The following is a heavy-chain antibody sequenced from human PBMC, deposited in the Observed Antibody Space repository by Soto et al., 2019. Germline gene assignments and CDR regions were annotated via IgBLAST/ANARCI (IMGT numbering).Heavy chain of an antibody. CDR2: IYYSGST. Sequence: QLQLQESGPGLVKPSETLSLTCTVSGGSISSSSYYWGWIRQPPGKGLEWIGSIYYSGSTYYNPSLKSRVTISVDTSKNQFSLKLSSVTAADTAVYYCARRHSSGWVHYWGQGTLVTVSS. D-gene: IGHD6-19*01. V-gene: IGHV4-39*01. CDR3: ARRHSSGWVHY. J-gene: IGHJ4*02. CDR1: GGSISSSSYY.